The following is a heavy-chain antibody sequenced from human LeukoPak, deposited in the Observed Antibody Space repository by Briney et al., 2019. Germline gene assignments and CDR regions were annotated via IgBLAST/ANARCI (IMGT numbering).Heavy chain of an antibody. J-gene: IGHJ4*02. CDR1: GFTFSTYA. CDR3: AREQSGTRGWYTVDY. D-gene: IGHD6-19*01. CDR2: IRPDGHRT. Sequence: HPGGSLRLSCAASGFTFSTYAITWVRQGPGKGLEWVSAIRPDGHRTYNANSVRGRFTISRDNSKDTVYLQINGLRVEDTAVYYCAREQSGTRGWYTVDYWGQGTLVTVSS. V-gene: IGHV3-23*01.